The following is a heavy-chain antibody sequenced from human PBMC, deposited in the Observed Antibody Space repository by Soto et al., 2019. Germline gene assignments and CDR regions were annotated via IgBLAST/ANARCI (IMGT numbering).Heavy chain of an antibody. D-gene: IGHD6-13*01. V-gene: IGHV3-23*01. CDR2: ISGSGGSI. J-gene: IGHJ4*02. CDR3: ARVAPEYSSTPRRFDF. CDR1: GFTFGIYA. Sequence: GGSLRLSCAASGFTFGIYAMSWVRQAPGKGLEWVSSISGSGGSIYYAHSVKGRFTISRDKTKNTLDLQMNSLRAEDTAVYHCARVAPEYSSTPRRFDFWGQGSLVTVSS.